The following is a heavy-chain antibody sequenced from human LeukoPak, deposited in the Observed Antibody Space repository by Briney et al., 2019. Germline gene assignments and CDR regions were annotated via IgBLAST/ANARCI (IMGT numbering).Heavy chain of an antibody. CDR3: TRRLSNGATLNYFDY. J-gene: IGHJ4*02. CDR1: GDSIGSSSYY. Sequence: SETLSLTCTVSGDSIGSSSYYWGWIRQPPGKGLEWIGSIYYSGNTYYNPSLKSRVTISVDTSKNEFSLKLSSVTAADTAVYYCTRRLSNGATLNYFDYWGQGTLVTVSS. D-gene: IGHD4/OR15-4a*01. CDR2: IYYSGNT. V-gene: IGHV4-39*01.